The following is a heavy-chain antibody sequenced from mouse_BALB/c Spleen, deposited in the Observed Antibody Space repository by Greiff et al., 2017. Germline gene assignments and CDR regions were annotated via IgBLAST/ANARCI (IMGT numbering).Heavy chain of an antibody. CDR3: ARGNSGTRFAY. J-gene: IGHJ3*01. Sequence: EVHLVESGGGLVQPGGSRKLSCAASGFTFSSFGMHWVRQAPEKGLEWVAYISSGSSTIYYADTVKGRFTISRDNPKNTLFLQMTSLRSEDTAMYYCARGNSGTRFAYWGQGTLVTVSA. CDR2: ISSGSSTI. CDR1: GFTFSSFG. V-gene: IGHV5-17*02. D-gene: IGHD4-1*01.